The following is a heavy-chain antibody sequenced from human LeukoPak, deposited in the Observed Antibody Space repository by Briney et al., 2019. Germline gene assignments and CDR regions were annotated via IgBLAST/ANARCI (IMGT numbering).Heavy chain of an antibody. D-gene: IGHD3-3*01. Sequence: ASVKVSCKASGGTFSSYAISWVRQAPGQGLEWMGRIIPILGIANYAQKFQGRVTITADKSTSTAYMELSSLRSEDTAVYYCARNTVLRFLEWLLYGAFDIWGQGTMVTVPS. V-gene: IGHV1-69*04. J-gene: IGHJ3*02. CDR3: ARNTVLRFLEWLLYGAFDI. CDR2: IIPILGIA. CDR1: GGTFSSYA.